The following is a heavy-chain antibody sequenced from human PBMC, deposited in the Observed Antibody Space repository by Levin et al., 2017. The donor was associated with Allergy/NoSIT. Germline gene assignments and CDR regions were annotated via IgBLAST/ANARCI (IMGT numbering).Heavy chain of an antibody. CDR2: IKQDGSEK. V-gene: IGHV3-7*01. CDR1: GFTFSSYW. CDR3: ARARLGVATKGDDAFDI. Sequence: GGSLRLSCAASGFTFSSYWMSWVRQAPGKGLEWVANIKQDGSEKYYVDSVKGRFTISRDNAKNSLYLQMNSLRAEDTAVYYCARARLGVATKGDDAFDIWGQGTMVTVSS. J-gene: IGHJ3*02. D-gene: IGHD5-24*01.